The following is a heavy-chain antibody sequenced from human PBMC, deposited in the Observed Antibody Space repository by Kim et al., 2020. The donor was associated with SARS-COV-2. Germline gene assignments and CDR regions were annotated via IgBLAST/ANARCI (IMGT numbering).Heavy chain of an antibody. CDR3: ARERIGWSS. CDR1: GFTFNIHW. Sequence: GGSLRLSCAASGFTFNIHWMIWILQTPGKGLEWVSNIKPDGSEKRYVDSVEGRFTISRDNAKNSVYLHMNSLRVDDTAVYYCARERIGWSSWGQGTLVTV. V-gene: IGHV3-7*01. CDR2: IKPDGSEK. D-gene: IGHD2-15*01. J-gene: IGHJ5*02.